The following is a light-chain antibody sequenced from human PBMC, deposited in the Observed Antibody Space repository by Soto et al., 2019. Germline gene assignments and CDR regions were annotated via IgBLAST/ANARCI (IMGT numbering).Light chain of an antibody. J-gene: IGKJ4*01. CDR2: GAT. Sequence: IQLTQSPSSLSASIGDRVTITCRASQGIRSYLAWYQQKPGKAPELLIYGATTLQSGVPSRFSGSGSGTDFTLTISSLQPEDCATYYCQQGNSYPLTFGGGTRVDIK. V-gene: IGKV1-9*01. CDR1: QGIRSY. CDR3: QQGNSYPLT.